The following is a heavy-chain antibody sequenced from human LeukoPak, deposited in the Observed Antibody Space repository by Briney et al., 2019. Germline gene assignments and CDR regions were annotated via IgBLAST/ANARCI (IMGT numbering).Heavy chain of an antibody. Sequence: PSETLSLTCAVYGGSFSGYYWSWIRQPPGKGLEWIGEINHSGSTNYNPSLKSRVTISVDTSKNQFSLKLSSVTAADTAVYYCARLSHRVIVGVVDPWGQGTLVTVSS. CDR1: GGSFSGYY. D-gene: IGHD2-21*01. J-gene: IGHJ5*02. CDR2: INHSGST. CDR3: ARLSHRVIVGVVDP. V-gene: IGHV4-34*01.